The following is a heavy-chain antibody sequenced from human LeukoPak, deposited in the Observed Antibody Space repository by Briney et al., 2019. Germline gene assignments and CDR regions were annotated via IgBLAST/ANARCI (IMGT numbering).Heavy chain of an antibody. D-gene: IGHD2-15*01. CDR1: GGSISSYY. J-gene: IGHJ3*02. CDR2: IYSSGST. Sequence: AETLSLTCTVSGGSISSYYWSWIRQPAGKGLEWIGRIYSSGSTNYNPSLKSRVTMSADTSKNQFSLMLSSVTAADTAVYYCAREKARYCSGGSCYGTWAFDIWGQGTMVTVSS. CDR3: AREKARYCSGGSCYGTWAFDI. V-gene: IGHV4-4*07.